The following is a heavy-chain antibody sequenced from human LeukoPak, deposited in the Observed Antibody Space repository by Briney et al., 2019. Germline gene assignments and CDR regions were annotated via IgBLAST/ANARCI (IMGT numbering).Heavy chain of an antibody. V-gene: IGHV4-38-2*02. CDR1: GYSISSGYH. CDR2: IYHSGST. CDR3: ARHLYYYGSGSYWTGFEY. D-gene: IGHD3-10*01. J-gene: IGHJ4*02. Sequence: SETLSLTCTVSGYSISSGYHWGWIRQPPGKGLEWIGSIYHSGSTYYNPSLKSRVTISVDTSKNQFSLKLRSVTAADTAVYYCARHLYYYGSGSYWTGFEYWGQGTLVTVSS.